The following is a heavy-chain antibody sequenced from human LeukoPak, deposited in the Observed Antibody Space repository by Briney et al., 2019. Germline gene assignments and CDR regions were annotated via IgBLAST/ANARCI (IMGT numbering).Heavy chain of an antibody. CDR3: AKGFRYSYAYTYWYLDL. CDR2: ISGNGVRT. J-gene: IGHJ2*01. V-gene: IGHV3-23*01. Sequence: GGSLRLSCAASGFTFSNYGMSWVRQAPGKGLEWVSAISGNGVRTYYADSLKGRFTISRDNSKNTLHLQMNSLRAEDTAVYYCAKGFRYSYAYTYWYLDLWGRGTLVTVSP. CDR1: GFTFSNYG. D-gene: IGHD5-18*01.